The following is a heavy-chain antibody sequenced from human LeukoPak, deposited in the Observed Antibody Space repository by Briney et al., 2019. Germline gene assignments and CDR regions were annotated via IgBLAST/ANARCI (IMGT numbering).Heavy chain of an antibody. J-gene: IGHJ4*02. D-gene: IGHD3-9*01. CDR1: GGSISSGDYY. Sequence: PSETLSLSCTVSGGSISSGDYYWSWIRQPPGKGLEWIGYIYYSGSTYYNPSLKSRVTISVDTSKNQFSLKLSSVTAADTAVYYCARRTALRYFDWFKGFDYWGQGTLVTVSS. CDR2: IYYSGST. CDR3: ARRTALRYFDWFKGFDY. V-gene: IGHV4-30-4*01.